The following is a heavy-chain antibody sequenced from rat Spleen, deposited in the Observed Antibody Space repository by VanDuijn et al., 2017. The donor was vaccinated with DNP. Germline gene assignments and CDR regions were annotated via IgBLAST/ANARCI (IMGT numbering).Heavy chain of an antibody. J-gene: IGHJ4*01. CDR2: IIYDGSST. D-gene: IGHD5-1*01. CDR1: GFTFSDYN. Sequence: EVQLVESGGGLVQPGRSLKLSCAASGFTFSDYNMAWVRQAPKKGLEWVATIIYDGSSTYYRDSVKGRFTISRDNAKSTLYLQMDSLRSEETATYYCARVQLGYYALDAWGQGTSVTVSS. CDR3: ARVQLGYYALDA. V-gene: IGHV5S10*01.